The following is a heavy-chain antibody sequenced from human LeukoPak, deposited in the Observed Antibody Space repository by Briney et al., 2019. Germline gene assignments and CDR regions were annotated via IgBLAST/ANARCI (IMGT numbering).Heavy chain of an antibody. J-gene: IGHJ6*03. D-gene: IGHD6-19*01. CDR1: GYTFTNYD. CDR3: ARDSQWLDNYYYYYMDV. V-gene: IGHV1-8*03. CDR2: MNPNSGNT. Sequence: ALVKVSCKASGYTFTNYDINWVRQATGQGLEWMGWMNPNSGNTGYAQKFQGRVAITRNTSINTAYMELSSLRSDDTAVYYCARDSQWLDNYYYYYMDVWGKGTTVTISS.